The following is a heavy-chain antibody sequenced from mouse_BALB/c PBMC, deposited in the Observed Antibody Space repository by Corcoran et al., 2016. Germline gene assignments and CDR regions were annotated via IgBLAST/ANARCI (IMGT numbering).Heavy chain of an antibody. CDR1: GYTFTNYG. CDR3: AREIRGAMDY. CDR2: INTYTGEP. J-gene: IGHJ4*01. V-gene: IGHV9-3-1*01. Sequence: QIQMVQSVPELKKTGETVKISCKASGYTFTNYGMNWVKQAPGKGLKWMGWINTYTGEPTYADDFKGRFAFSLETSASTAYLQINNLKNEDTATYFCAREIRGAMDYWGQGTSVTVS.